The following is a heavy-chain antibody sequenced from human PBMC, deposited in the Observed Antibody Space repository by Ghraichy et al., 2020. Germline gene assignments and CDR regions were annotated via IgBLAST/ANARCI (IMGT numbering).Heavy chain of an antibody. CDR3: ARDLGGGWYFDY. D-gene: IGHD6-19*01. V-gene: IGHV3-7*01. CDR1: GFIFSGYW. Sequence: GGSLRLSCAASGFIFSGYWMSWVRQAPGKGLEWVANIKKDGSEKYYVDSVKGRFTISRDNAKNSLYLQMNSLRAEDTAVYYCARDLGGGWYFDYWGQGALVTVPS. CDR2: IKKDGSEK. J-gene: IGHJ4*02.